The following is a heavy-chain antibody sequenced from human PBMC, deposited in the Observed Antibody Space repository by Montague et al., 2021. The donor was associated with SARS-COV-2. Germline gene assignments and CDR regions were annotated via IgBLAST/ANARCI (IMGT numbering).Heavy chain of an antibody. CDR2: IDWGDDT. CDR3: ARIPEYSSGGGPDWYFDL. D-gene: IGHD6-19*01. J-gene: IGHJ2*01. V-gene: IGHV2-70*01. Sequence: VKPTQTLTLTCTFFGFSVSTSGLCVSWIRQPPGKALEWLALIDWGDDTYYSTSLKTRLAISKDTSKNQVVLTMTDMDPVDTGTYYCARIPEYSSGGGPDWYFDLWGRGTLVTVSS. CDR1: GFSVSTSGLC.